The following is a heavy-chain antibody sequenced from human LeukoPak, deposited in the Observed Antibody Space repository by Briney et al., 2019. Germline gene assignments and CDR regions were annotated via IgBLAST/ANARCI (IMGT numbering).Heavy chain of an antibody. Sequence: ASVKVSCKASGYTFTSYGISWVRQAPGQGLEWMGWISAYNGNTNYAQKLQGRATMTTDASTSTAYMELRSLRSDDTAVYYCARATPGGYDFWSGYLGAYYYYMDVWGKGTTVTVSS. D-gene: IGHD3-3*01. J-gene: IGHJ6*03. CDR3: ARATPGGYDFWSGYLGAYYYYMDV. CDR2: ISAYNGNT. CDR1: GYTFTSYG. V-gene: IGHV1-18*01.